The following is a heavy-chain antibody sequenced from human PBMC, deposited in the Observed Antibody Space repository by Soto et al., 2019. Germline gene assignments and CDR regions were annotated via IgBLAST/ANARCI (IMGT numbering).Heavy chain of an antibody. Sequence: GGSLRLSCVASGITFSNYWMTWVRQAPGKGLEWVALISYDGSDKDYADSVKGRFTISRDNSRNTLFLQMNSLRAEDTAVYYCARDYYKYYDSSGYYRSPAYWGQGTLVTVSS. CDR3: ARDYYKYYDSSGYYRSPAY. V-gene: IGHV3-30-3*01. D-gene: IGHD3-22*01. CDR2: ISYDGSDK. J-gene: IGHJ4*02. CDR1: GITFSNYW.